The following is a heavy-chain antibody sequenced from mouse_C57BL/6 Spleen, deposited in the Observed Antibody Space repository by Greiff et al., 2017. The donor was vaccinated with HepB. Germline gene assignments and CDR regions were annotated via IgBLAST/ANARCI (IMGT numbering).Heavy chain of an antibody. CDR2: IRSKSNNYAT. CDR3: VRHANWAVDD. J-gene: IGHJ2*01. Sequence: EVHLVESGGGLVQPKGSLKLSCAASGFSFNTYAMNWVRQAPGKGLEWVARIRSKSNNYATYYADSVKDRFTISRDDSESMLYLKMNNLKTEDTAMYYCVRHANWAVDDWGQGTTLTVSS. CDR1: GFSFNTYA. D-gene: IGHD4-1*02. V-gene: IGHV10-1*01.